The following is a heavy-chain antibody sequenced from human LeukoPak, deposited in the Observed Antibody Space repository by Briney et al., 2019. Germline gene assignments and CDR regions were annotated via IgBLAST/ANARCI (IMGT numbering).Heavy chain of an antibody. CDR2: ISWNSGSI. Sequence: PGGSLRFSCAASGFTFDDYAMHWVRQAPGKGLEWVSGISWNSGSIGYADSVKGRVTISRDNAKNSLYLQMNSLRAEDMALYYCAKGRGYDENHRPIDYWGQGTLVTVSS. V-gene: IGHV3-9*03. CDR3: AKGRGYDENHRPIDY. CDR1: GFTFDDYA. J-gene: IGHJ4*02. D-gene: IGHD5-12*01.